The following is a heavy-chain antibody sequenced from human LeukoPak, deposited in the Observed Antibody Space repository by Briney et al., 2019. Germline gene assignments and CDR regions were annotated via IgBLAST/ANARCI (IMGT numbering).Heavy chain of an antibody. CDR1: GGSISSYY. V-gene: IGHV4-59*01. CDR3: ARFGGGGLYYFDY. J-gene: IGHJ4*02. Sequence: PSETLSLTCTVSGGSISSYYWSWIRQPPGKGLEWIGYIYYSGSTNYNPSLKSRVTISVDTSKNQFSLKPSSVTAADTAVYYCARFGGGGLYYFDYWGQGTLVTVSS. D-gene: IGHD2-15*01. CDR2: IYYSGST.